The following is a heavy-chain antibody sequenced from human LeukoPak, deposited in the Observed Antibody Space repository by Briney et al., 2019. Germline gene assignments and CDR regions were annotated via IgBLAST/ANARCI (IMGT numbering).Heavy chain of an antibody. D-gene: IGHD2-2*01. CDR3: ARVAYCSSTSCYVLDY. CDR1: GFTFSSYG. CDR2: IWYDGSNK. V-gene: IGHV3-33*01. Sequence: PGRSLRLSCAASGFTFSSYGMHWVRQAPGKGLEWVAVIWYDGSNKYYADSVKGRFTISRDNSKNTLYLQMNSLRAEDTAVYYCARVAYCSSTSCYVLDYWGQRTLVTVSS. J-gene: IGHJ4*02.